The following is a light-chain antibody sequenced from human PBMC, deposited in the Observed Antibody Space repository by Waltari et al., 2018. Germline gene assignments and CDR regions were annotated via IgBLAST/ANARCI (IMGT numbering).Light chain of an antibody. J-gene: IGLJ2*01. CDR3: SSFTTSSTLL. Sequence: LTHPPSGPPSPGESIPIPCPPTTIEVGVFTSFPWYQKHPGKAPKFMIYDVSNRPSGVSHRFSGSKSGNTASLTISGLQAEDEAVYYCSSFTTSSTLLFGGGTKLTVL. CDR2: DVS. CDR1: TIEVGVFTS. V-gene: IGLV2-14*03.